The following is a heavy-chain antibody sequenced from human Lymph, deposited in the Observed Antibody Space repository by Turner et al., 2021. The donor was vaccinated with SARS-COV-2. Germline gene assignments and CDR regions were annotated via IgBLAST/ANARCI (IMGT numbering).Heavy chain of an antibody. CDR3: DRETVNNWVDP. V-gene: IGHV4-59*01. Sequence: QVQLPESGPRLVRPLDTLSLACTVSGGSMNSNYCSWIRQTPGKRLEWIGYIYYRGSTNYNPSRKSRVTISVDTSKNQFSLKLTSVTAADTAIYYWDRETVNNWVDPWGQGILVTVSS. D-gene: IGHD2-21*02. CDR2: IYYRGST. J-gene: IGHJ5*02. CDR1: GGSMNSNY.